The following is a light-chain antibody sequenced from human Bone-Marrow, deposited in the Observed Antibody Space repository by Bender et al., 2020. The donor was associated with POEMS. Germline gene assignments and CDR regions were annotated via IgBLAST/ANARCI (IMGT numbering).Light chain of an antibody. J-gene: IGLJ1*01. CDR1: SSDVGSSNL. CDR2: EAT. CDR3: SSYAGSNNLYV. Sequence: QSALTQAASVSGSPGQSITISCTGTSSDVGSSNLVSWYQQHPGKAPKLLIYEATQRPSGVSNRFSGSKSGNTASLTVSGLQAEDAADYYCSSYAGSNNLYVFGTGTKVTVL. V-gene: IGLV2-14*02.